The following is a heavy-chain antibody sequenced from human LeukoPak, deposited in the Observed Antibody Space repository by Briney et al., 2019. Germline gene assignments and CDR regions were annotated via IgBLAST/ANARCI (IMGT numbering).Heavy chain of an antibody. V-gene: IGHV3-74*01. Sequence: GGSLRLSCAASGFTFSTYWMHWVRQAPGKGLVWVSRIDHNGINTYYADSVKGRFTISRDNAKNTLYLRMNSLRAEDTAVYYCARGPPWYFDLWGRGTLVTVSS. CDR1: GFTFSTYW. D-gene: IGHD6-25*01. CDR3: ARGPPWYFDL. J-gene: IGHJ2*01. CDR2: IDHNGINT.